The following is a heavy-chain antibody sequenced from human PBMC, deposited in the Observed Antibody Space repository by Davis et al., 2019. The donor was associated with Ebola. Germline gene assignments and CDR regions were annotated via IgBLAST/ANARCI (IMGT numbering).Heavy chain of an antibody. CDR3: ARGGGDHAFDI. J-gene: IGHJ3*02. V-gene: IGHV3-74*01. D-gene: IGHD2-21*02. Sequence: GESLKISCAASGFTFSYWMHWVRQAPGKGLVWVSRINTDGSNTIYADSVKGRFTNSRDNAKNTVYLQMNSLRAEDTAVYYCARGGGDHAFDIWGQGTMVTVSS. CDR1: GFTFSYW. CDR2: INTDGSNT.